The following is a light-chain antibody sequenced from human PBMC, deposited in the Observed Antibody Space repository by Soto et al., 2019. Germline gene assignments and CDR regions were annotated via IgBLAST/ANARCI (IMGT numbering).Light chain of an antibody. CDR3: SPHADGQNVV. CDR1: SSDVGGYNY. J-gene: IGLJ2*01. CDR2: DVN. V-gene: IGLV2-8*01. Sequence: QSVLTQPPSASGSPGQSVTISCTGTSSDVGGYNYVSWYQQHPGKAPKVMIYDVNKRPSGVPDRFSGSKSGHTASLTVSGLQAEDEGHYYCSPHADGQNVVFRAGANVSV.